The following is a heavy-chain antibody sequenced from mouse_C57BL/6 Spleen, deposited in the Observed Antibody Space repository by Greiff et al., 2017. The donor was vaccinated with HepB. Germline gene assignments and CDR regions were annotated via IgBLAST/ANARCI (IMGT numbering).Heavy chain of an antibody. CDR1: GYAFSSSW. V-gene: IGHV1-82*01. CDR2: IYPGDGDT. J-gene: IGHJ3*01. CDR3: ARASSSPSFAY. Sequence: QVQLQQSGPELVKPGASVKISCKASGYAFSSSWMNWVKQRPGKGLEWIGRIYPGDGDTNYNGKFKGKATLTADKSSSTAYMQLSSLTSEDSAVYFCARASSSPSFAYWGQGTLVTVSA. D-gene: IGHD1-1*01.